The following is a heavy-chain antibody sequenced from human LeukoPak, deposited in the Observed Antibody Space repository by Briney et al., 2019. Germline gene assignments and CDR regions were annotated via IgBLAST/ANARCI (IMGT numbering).Heavy chain of an antibody. CDR2: IWYDGSNK. J-gene: IGHJ6*03. CDR3: AKGGVAVAGTPYYYYYMDV. D-gene: IGHD6-19*01. V-gene: IGHV3-30*02. CDR1: GFTFSSYG. Sequence: PGGSLRLSCAASGFTFSSYGMHWVRRAPGKGLEWVAFIWYDGSNKYYADSVKGRFSISRDNSKKTLYLQMNSLRAEDTAVYYCAKGGVAVAGTPYYYYYMDVWGKGTTVTVSS.